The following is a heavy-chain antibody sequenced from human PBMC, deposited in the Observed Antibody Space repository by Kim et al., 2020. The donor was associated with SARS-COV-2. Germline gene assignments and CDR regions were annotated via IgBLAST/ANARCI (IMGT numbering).Heavy chain of an antibody. CDR3: ARPRRSYYYDSSGYRWPYYFDY. Sequence: ASVKVSCKASGYTFTSYGISWVRQAPGQGLEWMGWISAYNGNTNYAQKLQGRVTMTTDTSTSTAYMELRSLRSDDTAVYYCARPRRSYYYDSSGYRWPYYFDYWGQGTLVTVSS. CDR1: GYTFTSYG. D-gene: IGHD3-22*01. CDR2: ISAYNGNT. V-gene: IGHV1-18*01. J-gene: IGHJ4*02.